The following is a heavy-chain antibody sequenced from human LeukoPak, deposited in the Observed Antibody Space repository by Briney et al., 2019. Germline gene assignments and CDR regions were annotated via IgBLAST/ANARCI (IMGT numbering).Heavy chain of an antibody. CDR1: GGSISSGGYY. V-gene: IGHV4-31*03. CDR2: IYYSGST. CDR3: ARYCSSSSCYWLNAFDI. D-gene: IGHD2-2*01. J-gene: IGHJ3*02. Sequence: SETLSLTCTVSGGSISSGGYYWSWIRQHPGKGLEWIGYIYYSGSTYYNPSLKSRVTISVDTSKNQFSLKLSSVTAADTAVYYCARYCSSSSCYWLNAFDIWGQGTMVTVSS.